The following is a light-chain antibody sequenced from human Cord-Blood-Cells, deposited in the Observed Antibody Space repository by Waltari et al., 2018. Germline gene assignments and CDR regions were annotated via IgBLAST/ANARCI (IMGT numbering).Light chain of an antibody. J-gene: IGKJ3*01. CDR1: HSISSW. CDR3: QQYNSYSKT. V-gene: IGKV1-5*01. Sequence: DIQLTHSPSTLSASVGGRLPITCRASHSISSWLAWYPQKPGKAPKLLIYDASSLESGVPSRFSGSGSGTEFTLTISSLQPDDFATYYCQQYNSYSKTFGPGTKVDIK. CDR2: DAS.